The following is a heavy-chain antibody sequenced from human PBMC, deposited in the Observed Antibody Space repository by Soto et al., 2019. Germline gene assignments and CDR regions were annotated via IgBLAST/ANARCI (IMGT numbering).Heavy chain of an antibody. CDR2: IISIFGTA. CDR3: ARAAYYDFWSGYYIIYYYAIDV. Sequence: QVQLVQSGAEAKKPGSSVKVSCKASGGTFSSYAISWVRQAPGQGLEWMGGIISIFGTANYAQKVQGRVTITADESTSTAYVELSSLRSEDTAVNYCARAAYYDFWSGYYIIYYYAIDVWGQGTTVTVSS. V-gene: IGHV1-69*01. J-gene: IGHJ6*02. CDR1: GGTFSSYA. D-gene: IGHD3-3*01.